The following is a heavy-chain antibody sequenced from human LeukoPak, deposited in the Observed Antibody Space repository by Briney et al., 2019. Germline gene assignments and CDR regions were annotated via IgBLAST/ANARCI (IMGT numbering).Heavy chain of an antibody. Sequence: GRSLRLSCAASGFTFSSYGMHWVRQAPGKGLEWVAVIWYDGSNKYYADSVKGRFTISRDNSKNTLYLQMNSLRAGDTAVYYCARAHEYSYGSAPYYYYGMDVWGQGTTVTVSS. CDR2: IWYDGSNK. CDR3: ARAHEYSYGSAPYYYYGMDV. D-gene: IGHD5-18*01. J-gene: IGHJ6*02. V-gene: IGHV3-33*01. CDR1: GFTFSSYG.